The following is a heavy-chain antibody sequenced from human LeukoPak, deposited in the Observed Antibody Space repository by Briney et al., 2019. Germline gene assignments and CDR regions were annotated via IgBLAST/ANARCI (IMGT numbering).Heavy chain of an antibody. CDR3: AADDYDAFDI. D-gene: IGHD1-1*01. J-gene: IGHJ3*02. Sequence: GGSLRLSCAASGFTFSSYSMNWVRQAPGKGLEWVSNISSSSSIIYYADSVKGRFTISRDDAKNSLYLQMNSLRAEDTAVYYCAADDYDAFDIWGQGTMVTVSS. CDR2: ISSSSSII. V-gene: IGHV3-48*01. CDR1: GFTFSSYS.